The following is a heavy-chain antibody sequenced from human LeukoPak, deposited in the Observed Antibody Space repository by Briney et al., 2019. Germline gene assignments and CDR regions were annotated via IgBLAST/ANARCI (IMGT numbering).Heavy chain of an antibody. V-gene: IGHV2-5*01. Sequence: SGPTLVKPTQTLTLTCTFSGFSLSTSGVGVPWMRQSPGQAPEWLAVTYWNDDQRYSPSLKSRLTITKDTSKNQVVLTMTNMDPADTATYHCAHNGLYHWGQGTLVTVSS. D-gene: IGHD2-2*03. CDR2: TYWNDDQ. CDR3: AHNGLYH. CDR1: GFSLSTSGVG. J-gene: IGHJ5*02.